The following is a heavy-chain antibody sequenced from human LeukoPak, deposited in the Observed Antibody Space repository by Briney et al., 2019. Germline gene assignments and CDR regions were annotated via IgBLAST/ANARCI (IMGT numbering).Heavy chain of an antibody. J-gene: IGHJ6*03. V-gene: IGHV4-59*12. CDR2: IYYSGST. CDR3: ARASPRGIYYYYYMDV. D-gene: IGHD3-3*02. CDR1: GGSISSYH. Sequence: SETLSLTCTVSGGSISSYHWSWIRQPPGKGLEWIGYIYYSGSTNYNPSLKSRVTISVDTSKNQFSLKLSSVTAADTAVYYCARASPRGIYYYYYMDVWGKGTTVTVSS.